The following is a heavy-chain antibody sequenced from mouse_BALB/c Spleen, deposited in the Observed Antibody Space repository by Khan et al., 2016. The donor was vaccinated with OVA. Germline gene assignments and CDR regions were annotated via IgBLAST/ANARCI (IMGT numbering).Heavy chain of an antibody. V-gene: IGHV9-1*02. J-gene: IGHJ1*01. CDR2: INTYTGEP. CDR1: GFTFTNYG. D-gene: IGHD6-2*01. Sequence: QIQLVQSGPELKKPGETVKISCKASGFTFTNYGMNWVKQAPGKDLKWMGWINTYTGEPTYGDDFKGRFVLSLETSASTAYLQISNLINEDMATYFCARISSYWYSDFCGAGTTVTVSS. CDR3: ARISSYWYSDF.